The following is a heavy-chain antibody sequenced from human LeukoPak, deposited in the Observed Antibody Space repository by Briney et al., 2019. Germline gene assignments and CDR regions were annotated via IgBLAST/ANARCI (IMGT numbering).Heavy chain of an antibody. J-gene: IGHJ4*02. CDR2: INAGNGNT. D-gene: IGHD3-9*01. CDR3: ARGYDIWTGYYSCPTPRSYYFDY. Sequence: EASVKVSCKASGYTFTHYGVAWVRQAPGQRREWMGWINAGNGNTKYSQEFQGRVTITRDTSASTAYMELSSLSSEDMAVYYCARGYDIWTGYYSCPTPRSYYFDYWGQGTLVTVSS. CDR1: GYTFTHYG. V-gene: IGHV1-3*03.